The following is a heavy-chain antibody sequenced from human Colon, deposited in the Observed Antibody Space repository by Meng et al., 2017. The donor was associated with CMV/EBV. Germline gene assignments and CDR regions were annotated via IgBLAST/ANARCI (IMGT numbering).Heavy chain of an antibody. V-gene: IGHV4-34*01. Sequence: GSLRLSCAVYGGSFSGYYWSWIRQPPGKGLEWIGEINHSGSTNYNPSLKSRVTISVDTSKNQFSLKLSSVTAADTAVYYCARGPRYYDSSGYYYRWFDPWGQGTLVTVSS. CDR2: INHSGST. J-gene: IGHJ5*02. CDR1: GGSFSGYY. D-gene: IGHD3-22*01. CDR3: ARGPRYYDSSGYYYRWFDP.